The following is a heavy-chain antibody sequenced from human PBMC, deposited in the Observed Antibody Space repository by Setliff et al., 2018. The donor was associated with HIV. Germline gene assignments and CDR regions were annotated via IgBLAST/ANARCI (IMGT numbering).Heavy chain of an antibody. J-gene: IGHJ4*02. V-gene: IGHV4-61*09. CDR1: GGSFSSGNYY. D-gene: IGHD6-13*01. CDR2: IYSIENT. CDR3: AREGKYGYSSSWYNY. Sequence: PSETLSLTCTVSGGSFSSGNYYWSWIRQPAGKGLEWIGHIYSIENTNYNPSLKSRVTISVDTFKNQFSLKLRSLTAADTAVYYCAREGKYGYSSSWYNYWGQGALVTVSS.